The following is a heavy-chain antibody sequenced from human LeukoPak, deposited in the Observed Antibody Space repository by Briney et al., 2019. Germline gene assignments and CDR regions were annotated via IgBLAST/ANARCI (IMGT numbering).Heavy chain of an antibody. D-gene: IGHD6-6*01. CDR3: ARVYSSSSNYYYYYMDV. CDR2: IIPIFGTA. CDR1: GGTFSSYA. Sequence: SVKVSCKASGGTFSSYAISWVRQAPGQGLEWMGGIIPIFGTANYAQKFQGRVTITTDESTSTAYMELSSLRSEDTAVYYCARVYSSSSNYYYYYMDVWGKGTTVTVSS. V-gene: IGHV1-69*05. J-gene: IGHJ6*03.